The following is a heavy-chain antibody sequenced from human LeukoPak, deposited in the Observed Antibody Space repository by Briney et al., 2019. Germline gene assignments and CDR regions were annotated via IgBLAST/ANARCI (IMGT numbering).Heavy chain of an antibody. J-gene: IGHJ5*02. V-gene: IGHV5-51*01. CDR3: ARGQPGYSSGWSENWFDP. Sequence: GASLKISCKGSGSRFTSYWIGWVRQLPGKGLEWMGIIYPGDSDTRYSPSFQGQVTISADKSISTAYLQWSSLKASDTAMYYCARGQPGYSSGWSENWFDPWGQGTLVTVSS. CDR1: GSRFTSYW. D-gene: IGHD6-19*01. CDR2: IYPGDSDT.